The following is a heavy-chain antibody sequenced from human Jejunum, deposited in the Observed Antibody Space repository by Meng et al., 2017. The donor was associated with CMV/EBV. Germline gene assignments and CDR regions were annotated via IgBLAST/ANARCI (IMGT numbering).Heavy chain of an antibody. CDR3: GRQLSEGYCNSTSCSYSYFYGMDV. Sequence: NGGRQAPGKGMGVVSSVKNDCTFIYYANSVKGRLTISKDNAGNSMNLQKNSLRAEDTAVYFCGRQLSEGYCNSTSCSYSYFYGMDVWGQGTTVTVSS. V-gene: IGHV3-21*01. CDR2: VKNDCTFI. J-gene: IGHJ6*02. D-gene: IGHD2-2*01.